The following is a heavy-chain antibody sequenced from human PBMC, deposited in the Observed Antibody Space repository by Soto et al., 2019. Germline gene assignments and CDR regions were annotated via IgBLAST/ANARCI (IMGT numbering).Heavy chain of an antibody. J-gene: IGHJ3*02. V-gene: IGHV5-51*01. Sequence: PGESLKISCKGSGYSFTSYWIGWVRQMPGKGLEWMGIIYPGDSDTRYSPSFQGQVTISADKSISTAYLQWSSLKASDTAMYYCARSKVSSGWYGAKFADAFDIWGQGTMVTVSS. CDR3: ARSKVSSGWYGAKFADAFDI. D-gene: IGHD6-19*01. CDR1: GYSFTSYW. CDR2: IYPGDSDT.